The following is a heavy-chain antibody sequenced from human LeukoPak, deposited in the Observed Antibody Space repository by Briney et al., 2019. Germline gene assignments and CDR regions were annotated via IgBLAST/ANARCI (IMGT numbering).Heavy chain of an antibody. J-gene: IGHJ5*02. CDR2: ISWNSGSI. Sequence: GRSLRLSCAASGFTFDDYAMHWVRQAPGKGLEWVSGISWNSGSIGYADSVKGRFTISRDNAKNSLYLQMNSLRAEDTALYYCAKGYSYDSSGYANWFDPWGQGTLVTVSS. D-gene: IGHD3-22*01. V-gene: IGHV3-9*01. CDR1: GFTFDDYA. CDR3: AKGYSYDSSGYANWFDP.